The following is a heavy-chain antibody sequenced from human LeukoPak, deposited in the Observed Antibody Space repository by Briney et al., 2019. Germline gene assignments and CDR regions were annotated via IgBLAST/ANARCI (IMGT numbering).Heavy chain of an antibody. CDR2: IYSGGST. CDR3: ARSLGTSGSGYDY. CDR1: GFTFSSYG. D-gene: IGHD3-3*01. V-gene: IGHV3-NL1*01. Sequence: GGSLRLSCAASGFTFSSYGMHWVRQAPGKGLEWVSVIYSGGSTYYADSVKGRFTISRDNSKNTLYLQMNSLRAEDTAVYYCARSLGTSGSGYDYWGQGTLVTVFS. J-gene: IGHJ4*02.